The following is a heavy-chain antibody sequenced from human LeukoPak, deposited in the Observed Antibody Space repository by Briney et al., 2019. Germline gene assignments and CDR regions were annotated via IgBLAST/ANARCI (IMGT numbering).Heavy chain of an antibody. V-gene: IGHV4-34*09. CDR1: GGSFSGYY. CDR2: IYYSGST. D-gene: IGHD2-2*01. J-gene: IGHJ6*02. Sequence: PSETLSLTCAVYGGSFSGYYWSWIRQPPGKGLEWIGYIYYSGSTYYNPSLKSRVTISVDTSKNQFSLKLSSVTAADTAVYYCARDRAPGDIVVVPAAIGSRYYGMDVWGQGTTVTVSS. CDR3: ARDRAPGDIVVVPAAIGSRYYGMDV.